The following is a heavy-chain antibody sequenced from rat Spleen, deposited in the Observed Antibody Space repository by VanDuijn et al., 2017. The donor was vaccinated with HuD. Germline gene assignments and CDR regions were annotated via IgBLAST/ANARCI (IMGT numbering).Heavy chain of an antibody. Sequence: EVQLQESGPGLVKPSQSLSLTCSVTFYSITSSYGWNWIRKFPGNKLEWMGYINNVGGTNYNPSLKSRISITRDTSKNQFFLQVNSVTTEDTATYYCTRVDTMGTEDYWGQGVMVTVSS. CDR2: INNVGGT. J-gene: IGHJ2*01. CDR1: FYSITSSYG. D-gene: IGHD1-7*01. V-gene: IGHV3-3*01. CDR3: TRVDTMGTEDY.